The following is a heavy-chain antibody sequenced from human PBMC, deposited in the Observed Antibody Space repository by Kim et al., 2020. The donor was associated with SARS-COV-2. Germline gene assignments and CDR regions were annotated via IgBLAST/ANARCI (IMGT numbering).Heavy chain of an antibody. CDR1: GFTFSSYG. J-gene: IGHJ4*02. Sequence: GGSLRLSCAASGFTFSSYGMHWVRQAPGKGLEWVAVISYDGSNKYYADSVKGRFTISRDNSKNTLYLQMNSLRAEDTAVYYCAKDKDLLWFGELLYYFDYWGQGTLVTVSS. CDR3: AKDKDLLWFGELLYYFDY. V-gene: IGHV3-30*18. CDR2: ISYDGSNK. D-gene: IGHD3-10*01.